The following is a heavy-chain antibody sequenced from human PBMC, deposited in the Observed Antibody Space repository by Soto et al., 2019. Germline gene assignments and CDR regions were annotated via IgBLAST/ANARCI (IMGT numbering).Heavy chain of an antibody. D-gene: IGHD6-6*01. V-gene: IGHV3-53*01. CDR1: GFTVSSKY. Sequence: EVQLVESGGGLIHPGGSLRLSCAASGFTVSSKYMSWVRQAPGKGLEWVSVIYSGGSTYYADSVKGRFTISRDNSKNRLYLQMNSLRAEDTAVYYCASIAARPDWGQGTLVTVSS. J-gene: IGHJ4*02. CDR3: ASIAARPD. CDR2: IYSGGST.